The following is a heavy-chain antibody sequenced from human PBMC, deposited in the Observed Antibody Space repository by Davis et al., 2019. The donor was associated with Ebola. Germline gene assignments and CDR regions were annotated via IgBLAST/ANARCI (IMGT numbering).Heavy chain of an antibody. V-gene: IGHV3-73*01. J-gene: IGHJ4*02. Sequence: GESLKISCAASGFTFSSYAMHWVRQASGKGLEWVGRIRSKANSYATAYAASVKGRFTISRDDSKNTAYLQMNSLKTEDTAVYYCVGGEPFDYWGQGTLVTVSS. CDR3: VGGEPFDY. CDR1: GFTFSSYA. D-gene: IGHD2-21*01. CDR2: IRSKANSYAT.